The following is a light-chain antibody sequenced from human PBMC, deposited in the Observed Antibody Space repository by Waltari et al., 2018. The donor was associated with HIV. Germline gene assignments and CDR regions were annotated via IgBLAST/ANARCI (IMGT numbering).Light chain of an antibody. CDR3: HQFGSSTSYT. J-gene: IGKJ2*01. V-gene: IGKV3D-20*01. CDR1: QTVSNNY. Sequence: EIVLTQSPATLSLSPGERATLSCGASQTVSNNYLAWYQQKPGLAPRLLIYDASSRATGVPDRVSGSGSGTDYTLTIARLEPEDFAVYYCHQFGSSTSYTFGQGTKLEIK. CDR2: DAS.